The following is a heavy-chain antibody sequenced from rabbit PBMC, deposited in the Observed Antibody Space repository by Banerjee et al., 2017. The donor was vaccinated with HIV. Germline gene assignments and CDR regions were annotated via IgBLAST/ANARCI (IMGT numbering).Heavy chain of an antibody. Sequence: QQQLEESGGGLVKPEGSLTLSCTASGFSFSNKYVMCWVRQAPGKGLEWIACINTSSGNIVYASWAKGRFTISKTSSTTVTLQMTSLTAADTATYFCARDRDGDAGYGSLALWGPGTLVTVS. J-gene: IGHJ4*01. CDR1: GFSFSNKYV. V-gene: IGHV1S45*01. D-gene: IGHD7-1*01. CDR2: INTSSGNI. CDR3: ARDRDGDAGYGSLAL.